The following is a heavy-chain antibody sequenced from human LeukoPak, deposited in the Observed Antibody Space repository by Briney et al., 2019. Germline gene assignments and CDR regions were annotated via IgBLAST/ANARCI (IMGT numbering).Heavy chain of an antibody. J-gene: IGHJ3*02. D-gene: IGHD3-10*02. Sequence: GESLKISCKGSGYSFTSYWIGWVRQMPGKGLEWMGIIYPGDSDTRYSPSFQGQVTISADKSISTAYLQWSSLKASDTAMYYCARHMFFGLRDDAFDIWGQGTMVTVSS. CDR1: GYSFTSYW. V-gene: IGHV5-51*01. CDR2: IYPGDSDT. CDR3: ARHMFFGLRDDAFDI.